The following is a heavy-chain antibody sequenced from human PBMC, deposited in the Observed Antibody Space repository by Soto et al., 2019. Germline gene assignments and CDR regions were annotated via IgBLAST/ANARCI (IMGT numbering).Heavy chain of an antibody. CDR3: ARGDGYQRRGILYYFDY. D-gene: IGHD5-12*01. CDR1: GGTFSSYA. V-gene: IGHV1-69*06. Sequence: ASVKVSCKASGGTFSSYAISWVRQAPGQGLEWMGGIIPIFGTANYAQKFQGRVTITADKSTSTAYMELSSLRSEDTAVYYCARGDGYQRRGILYYFDYWGQGTLVTVSS. J-gene: IGHJ4*02. CDR2: IIPIFGTA.